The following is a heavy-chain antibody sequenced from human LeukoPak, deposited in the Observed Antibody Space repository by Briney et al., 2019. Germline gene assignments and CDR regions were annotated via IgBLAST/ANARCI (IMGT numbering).Heavy chain of an antibody. CDR1: GFTFSSYW. CDR2: ISSSGSTT. J-gene: IGHJ4*02. D-gene: IGHD5-12*01. V-gene: IGHV3-23*01. CDR3: ARRSDLANFFDY. Sequence: PGGSLRLSCAASGFTFSSYWMHWVRQAPGKGLVWVSAISSSGSTTYFADSVKGRFSISRDNSNNTLYLQMNNLGPDDTAVYFCARRSDLANFFDYWGQGTLVTVSS.